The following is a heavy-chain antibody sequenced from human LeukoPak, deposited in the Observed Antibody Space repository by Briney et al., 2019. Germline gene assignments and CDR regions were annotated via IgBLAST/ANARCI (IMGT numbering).Heavy chain of an antibody. Sequence: GESLKISCKGSGYSFTSYWIGWVRQMPGKGLEWMGIIYPGDSDTRYSPSFQSQVTISADKSISTAYLQWSSLKASDTAMYYCARHGEGYCSSTSCPPYCYYGMGVWGQGTTVTVSS. CDR2: IYPGDSDT. CDR3: ARHGEGYCSSTSCPPYCYYGMGV. J-gene: IGHJ6*02. CDR1: GYSFTSYW. V-gene: IGHV5-51*01. D-gene: IGHD2-2*01.